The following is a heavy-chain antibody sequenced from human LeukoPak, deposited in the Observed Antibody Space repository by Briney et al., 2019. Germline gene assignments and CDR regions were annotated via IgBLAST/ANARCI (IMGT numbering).Heavy chain of an antibody. CDR1: GASIGSSGYY. Sequence: SETLSLTCTVSGASIGSSGYYWGWIRQTPGKGLEWIGSIYWTGSTYYTPSLKSRLTMSVDRSKSQLALNLRSVTAADTAVYYCARHSSDGTWFGEPPAPFDIWGQGTTVTVSS. CDR2: IYWTGST. V-gene: IGHV4-39*01. CDR3: ARHSSDGTWFGEPPAPFDI. D-gene: IGHD3-10*01. J-gene: IGHJ3*02.